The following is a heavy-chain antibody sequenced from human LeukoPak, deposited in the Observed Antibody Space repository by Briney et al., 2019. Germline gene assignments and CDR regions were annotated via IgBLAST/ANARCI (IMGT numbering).Heavy chain of an antibody. Sequence: PSGTPSLTCAVSGGSIGSSNWWSWVRQPPGKGLEWIGEVYQSGSTNYNPSLKNRVTISVDKSKNQFSLNLSSVTAADTAVYYCARWGSGYFDYWGQGTQVTVSS. V-gene: IGHV4-4*02. CDR3: ARWGSGYFDY. J-gene: IGHJ4*02. D-gene: IGHD6-19*01. CDR1: GGSIGSSNW. CDR2: VYQSGST.